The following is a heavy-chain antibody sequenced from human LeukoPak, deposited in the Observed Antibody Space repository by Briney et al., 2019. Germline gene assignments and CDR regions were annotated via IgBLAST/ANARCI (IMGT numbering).Heavy chain of an antibody. J-gene: IGHJ4*02. CDR3: ARSSGTGTFSY. CDR2: VYYGRSP. CDR1: GGSISSYY. D-gene: IGHD6-25*01. Sequence: SETLSLTCTVSGGSISSYYWSWIRQPPGKGLEWIGSVYYGRSPYFNPSLESRATISVDTSKNHLSLKMSSVTAADTAVYYCARSSGTGTFSYWGQGTLVTVSS. V-gene: IGHV4-39*02.